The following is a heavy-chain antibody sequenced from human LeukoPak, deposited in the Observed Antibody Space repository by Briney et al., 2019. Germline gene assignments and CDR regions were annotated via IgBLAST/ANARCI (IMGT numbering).Heavy chain of an antibody. CDR2: IYYSGGNT. CDR3: AEDHGAAVVPRRFDY. CDR1: GFSFSNYA. Sequence: GGSLRLSCAASGFSFSNYAMSWVRQAPGKGLEWVSTIYYSGGNTYSAASVKGRFTISRDNSRNMVYLQMNSLRAEDTAVYYCAEDHGAAVVPRRFDYWGQGTLVTVSS. D-gene: IGHD2-2*01. J-gene: IGHJ4*02. V-gene: IGHV3-23*01.